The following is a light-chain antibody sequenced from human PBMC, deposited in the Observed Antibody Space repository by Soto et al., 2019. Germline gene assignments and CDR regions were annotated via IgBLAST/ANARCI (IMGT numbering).Light chain of an antibody. J-gene: IGLJ1*01. V-gene: IGLV2-8*01. Sequence: SALTQPPSPSGSPGQPVTISCTGTSSDVGGYKYASWYQQYPGKAPKLMFYAVSKRPYGVPDRFSGSKSGNTASLTASAPQAEDEADYYCSSHADSNNCVFGAETQGTVL. CDR2: AVS. CDR3: SSHADSNNCV. CDR1: SSDVGGYKY.